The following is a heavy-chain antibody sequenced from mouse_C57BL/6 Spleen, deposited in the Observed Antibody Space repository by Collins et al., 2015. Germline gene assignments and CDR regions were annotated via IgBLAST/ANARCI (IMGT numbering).Heavy chain of an antibody. V-gene: IGHV1-9*01. CDR1: GYTFSYYW. CDR2: ILPGSGNI. J-gene: IGHJ4*01. Sequence: QVQLQQSGAELMKPGASVKISCEATGYTFSYYWIEWVKQRPGHGLEWIGEILPGSGNINYNEKFKGKATFTADTSSKTAYMQLSSLTSEDSAVYYCVRFADYWGQGTSVTVSS. CDR3: VRFADY.